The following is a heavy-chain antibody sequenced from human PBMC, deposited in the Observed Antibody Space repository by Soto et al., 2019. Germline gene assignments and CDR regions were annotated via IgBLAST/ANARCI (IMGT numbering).Heavy chain of an antibody. CDR2: LPRSGSRA. Sequence: SLRLSCAPSGFTFRNYAMTWPRQAPAKGLEWVSSLPRSGSRAYYADSVRGRFTIYSDTSAHALYLQMDNLRAEDTAIYYCAKDAISGDGIWLMDSWGQGTVVTVSS. V-gene: IGHV3-23*01. CDR3: AKDAISGDGIWLMDS. J-gene: IGHJ5*02. D-gene: IGHD4-17*01. CDR1: GFTFRNYA.